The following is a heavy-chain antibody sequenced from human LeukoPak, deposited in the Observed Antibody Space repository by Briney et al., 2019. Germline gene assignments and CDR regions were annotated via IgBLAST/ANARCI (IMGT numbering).Heavy chain of an antibody. J-gene: IGHJ4*02. V-gene: IGHV3-23*01. Sequence: GGSLRLSCAASGFTFSTYAMSWVRQTPEKGLEWVSAISGSGGSTYYADSVKGRFTISRDFSKNTLYLKMNSLRVEDTAVYYCARLTVSGQLDYWGQGTLVTVSS. CDR1: GFTFSTYA. D-gene: IGHD6-19*01. CDR3: ARLTVSGQLDY. CDR2: ISGSGGST.